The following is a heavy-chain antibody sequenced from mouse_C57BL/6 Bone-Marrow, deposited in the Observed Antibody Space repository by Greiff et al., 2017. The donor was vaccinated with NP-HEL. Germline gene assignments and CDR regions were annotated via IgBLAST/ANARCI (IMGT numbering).Heavy chain of an antibody. CDR2: IYPRSGNT. J-gene: IGHJ1*03. Sequence: VQLQQSGAELARPGASVKLSCKASGYTFTSYGISWVKQRTGQGLEWIGEIYPRSGNTYYNEKFKGKATLTADKSSSTAYMELRSLTSEDSAVYFCARRVRYFDVWGTGTTVTVSS. CDR3: ARRVRYFDV. CDR1: GYTFTSYG. V-gene: IGHV1-81*01.